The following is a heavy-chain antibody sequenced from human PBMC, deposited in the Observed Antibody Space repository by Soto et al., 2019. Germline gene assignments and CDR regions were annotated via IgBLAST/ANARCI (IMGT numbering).Heavy chain of an antibody. Sequence: EVQLVESGGGLVKPGESLRLSCAASGFIFSSYSMNWVRQAPGEGLEWVSSISSSGGYIHYADSVKGRFTISRDSAKNSLFLQMNSLRAEDTAVYYCSGGNTYWYFDLWGRGTLVTVSS. V-gene: IGHV3-21*01. CDR1: GFIFSSYS. D-gene: IGHD2-15*01. CDR2: ISSSGGYI. J-gene: IGHJ2*01. CDR3: SGGNTYWYFDL.